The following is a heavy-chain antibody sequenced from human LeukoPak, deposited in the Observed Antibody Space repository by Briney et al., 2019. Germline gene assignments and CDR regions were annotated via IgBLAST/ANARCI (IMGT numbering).Heavy chain of an antibody. CDR2: ISGSGGST. CDR3: ARESGYTYGA. Sequence: GGSLRLSCAASRFTFNTYAMSWVRQAPGKGLEWVSAISGSGGSTYYADSVKGRFTISRDNAKNTPYLQMNSLRAEDTAVYYCARESGYTYGAWGQGTLVTVSS. CDR1: RFTFNTYA. D-gene: IGHD6-13*01. J-gene: IGHJ4*02. V-gene: IGHV3-23*01.